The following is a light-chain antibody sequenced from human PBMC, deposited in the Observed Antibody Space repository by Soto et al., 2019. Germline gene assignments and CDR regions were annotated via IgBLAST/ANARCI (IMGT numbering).Light chain of an antibody. CDR3: SSYTSSSTYV. V-gene: IGLV2-18*02. J-gene: IGLJ1*01. Sequence: QSALTQPPSVSGSPGQSVTISCTGTISDVGFYARVSWYQQPPGTAPKLLIYDVTNRPSGVPYRFSGSQSGKTASLTISGLQAGDEADYYCSSYTSSSTYVFGTGTKLTVL. CDR1: ISDVGFYAR. CDR2: DVT.